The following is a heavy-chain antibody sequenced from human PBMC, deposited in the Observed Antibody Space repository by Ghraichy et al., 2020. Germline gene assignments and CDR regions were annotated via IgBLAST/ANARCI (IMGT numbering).Heavy chain of an antibody. V-gene: IGHV3-48*02. D-gene: IGHD3-10*01. CDR3: ARIMVRGLIHS. CDR2: ISYSGGDI. J-gene: IGHJ4*02. CDR1: GFNFNSYA. Sequence: CAASGFNFNSYAMSWVRQAPDKGLEWISYISYSGGDIHYADSVRGRFTIFRDNAKNSLYLQMNSLRDEDTAVYYCARIMVRGLIHSWGQGTLVTVSS.